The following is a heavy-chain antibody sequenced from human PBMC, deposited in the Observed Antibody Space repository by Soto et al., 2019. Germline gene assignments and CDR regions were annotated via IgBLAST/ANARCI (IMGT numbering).Heavy chain of an antibody. D-gene: IGHD5-12*01. CDR3: ARDLSYSGYDWKYYFDY. CDR1: GFTFSSYG. J-gene: IGHJ4*02. Sequence: GGSLRLSCAASGFTFSSYGMHWVRQAPGKGLEWVAVIWYDGSNKYYADSVKGRFTISRDNSKNTLYLQMNSLRAEDTAVYYCARDLSYSGYDWKYYFDYWGQGTLVTVSS. V-gene: IGHV3-33*01. CDR2: IWYDGSNK.